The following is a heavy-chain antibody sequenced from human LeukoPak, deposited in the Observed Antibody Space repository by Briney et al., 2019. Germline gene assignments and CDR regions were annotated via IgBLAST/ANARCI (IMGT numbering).Heavy chain of an antibody. V-gene: IGHV4-31*03. J-gene: IGHJ3*02. CDR3: ARDQRGSGFDAFDI. Sequence: SQTLSLTCTVSGGSISSGGYYWSWIRQHPGKGLEWIGYIYYSGSTNYNPSLKSRVTISVDTSKNQFSLKLSSVTAADTAVYYCARDQRGSGFDAFDIWGQGTMVTVSS. D-gene: IGHD5-12*01. CDR2: IYYSGST. CDR1: GGSISSGGYY.